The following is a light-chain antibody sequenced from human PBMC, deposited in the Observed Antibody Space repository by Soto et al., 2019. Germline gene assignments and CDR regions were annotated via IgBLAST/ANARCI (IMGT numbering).Light chain of an antibody. Sequence: EIVLTQSPGTLSLSPGERATLSCRASQTVSSNQLAWYQQRPGRAPRLLFYGASSRATGVPDRFSGSGSGTDFTLTITRLETEYFAVYFCQQYGSPPYTFGQGARLEIK. J-gene: IGKJ2*01. V-gene: IGKV3-20*01. CDR1: QTVSSNQ. CDR3: QQYGSPPYT. CDR2: GAS.